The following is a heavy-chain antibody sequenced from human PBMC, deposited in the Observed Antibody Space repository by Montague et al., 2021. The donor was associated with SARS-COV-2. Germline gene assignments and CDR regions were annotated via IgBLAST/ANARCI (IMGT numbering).Heavy chain of an antibody. CDR2: ISSNSDFV. D-gene: IGHD3-3*02. V-gene: IGHV3-21*06. Sequence: SLRLSLSASGFSFSNHNMNWVRQAPGKGLEWVSFISSNSDFVHYADSVKGRFTISRDNAKNTLYLQMNSLSAEDSALYYCAREGGVSIFGVIIRSTNYYYGLDVWGHGTTVTVSS. CDR1: GFSFSNHN. CDR3: AREGGVSIFGVIIRSTNYYYGLDV. J-gene: IGHJ6*02.